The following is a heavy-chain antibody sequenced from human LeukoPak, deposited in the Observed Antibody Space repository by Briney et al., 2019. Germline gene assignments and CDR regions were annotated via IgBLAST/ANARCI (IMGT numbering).Heavy chain of an antibody. CDR3: TREAGYGSSWPLDY. CDR2: TSYDGTNK. CDR1: GFTFSSYG. D-gene: IGHD6-13*01. Sequence: GGSLRLSCAVSGFTFSSYGMHWVRQAPGKGLEWVAGTSYDGTNKYYADSVKGRFTISRDNSKNTLHLQMDSLRPEDTAVHYCTREAGYGSSWPLDYWGQGNLVTVSS. V-gene: IGHV3-30*03. J-gene: IGHJ4*02.